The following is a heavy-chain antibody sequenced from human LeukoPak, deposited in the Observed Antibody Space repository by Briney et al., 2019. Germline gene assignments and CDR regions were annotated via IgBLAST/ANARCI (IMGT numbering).Heavy chain of an antibody. CDR2: MNPNSGNT. CDR1: GYTFTSYD. Sequence: ASVKVSCKASGYTFTSYDINWVRQATGQGLEWMGWMNPNSGNTGYAQKFQGRVTMTRNTSISTAYMELSSLRSEDTAVYYCARGHHIESDYYYGMDVWGQGTTVTVSS. CDR3: ARGHHIESDYYYGMDV. V-gene: IGHV1-8*01. D-gene: IGHD5/OR15-5a*01. J-gene: IGHJ6*02.